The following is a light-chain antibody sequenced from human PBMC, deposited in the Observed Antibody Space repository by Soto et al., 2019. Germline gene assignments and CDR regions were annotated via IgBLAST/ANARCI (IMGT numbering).Light chain of an antibody. CDR1: QSVTNNY. J-gene: IGKJ1*01. Sequence: EIVLTQSPGTLSLSPGERATLSCRASQSVTNNYLAWYQQKPGQAPKLLIYGASSRATGIPDSFSGSGSGTDFTLTISRLEPEYFAVYYCQQYGSSPPRTFGQGTKVEIK. CDR3: QQYGSSPPRT. CDR2: GAS. V-gene: IGKV3-20*01.